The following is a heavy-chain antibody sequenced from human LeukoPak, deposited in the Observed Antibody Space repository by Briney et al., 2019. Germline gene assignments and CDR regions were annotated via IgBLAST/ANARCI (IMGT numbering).Heavy chain of an antibody. CDR1: GFTVSSNY. V-gene: IGHV3-33*06. D-gene: IGHD1-26*01. J-gene: IGHJ4*02. CDR2: IWHDGSNK. CDR3: AKGSRETDFDY. Sequence: GGSLRLSCAASGFTVSSNYMSWVRQAPGKGLEWVAVIWHDGSNKYYVDSLKGRFTISRDNSKNTLYLQMNSLRVEDTAVYYCAKGSRETDFDYWGQGTLVTVSS.